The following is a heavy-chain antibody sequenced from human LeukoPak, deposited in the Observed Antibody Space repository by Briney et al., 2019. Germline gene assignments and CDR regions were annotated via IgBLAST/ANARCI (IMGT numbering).Heavy chain of an antibody. CDR3: ARLTNSGYYWLFDY. CDR2: INQGGSEK. CDR1: GFTFSTSW. Sequence: PGGSLRLSCAASGFTFSTSWMSWVRQAPGRGLEWLANINQGGSEKYYVDSVRGRLTISRDNAENSLFLQMNSLRAEDTAVYYCARLTNSGYYWLFDYWGQGTLVTVSS. D-gene: IGHD3-22*01. V-gene: IGHV3-7*04. J-gene: IGHJ4*02.